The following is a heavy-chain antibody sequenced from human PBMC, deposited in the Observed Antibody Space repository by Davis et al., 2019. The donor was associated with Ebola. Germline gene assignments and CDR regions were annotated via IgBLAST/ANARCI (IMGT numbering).Heavy chain of an antibody. CDR2: INSDGSST. CDR1: GFTFSSYW. D-gene: IGHD6-13*01. J-gene: IGHJ4*02. V-gene: IGHV3-74*01. CDR3: SAAGTEFDY. Sequence: GESLKISCAASGFTFSSYWMHWVRQAPGKGLVWVSRINSDGSSTSYADSVKGRFTISRDNAKNSLYLQMNSLRAEDTALYYCSAAGTEFDYWGQGTLVTVSS.